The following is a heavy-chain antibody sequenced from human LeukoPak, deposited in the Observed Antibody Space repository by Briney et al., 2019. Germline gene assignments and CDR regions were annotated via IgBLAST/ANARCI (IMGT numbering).Heavy chain of an antibody. Sequence: PSETLSLTCTVSGGSISSSSYYWGWIRQPPGKGLEWIGSIYYSGSTYYNPSLKSRVTISVDTSKNQFSLKLSSVTAADTAVYYCARSSSGWLTHFCSFDYWGQGTLVTVSS. CDR1: GGSISSSSYY. V-gene: IGHV4-39*07. J-gene: IGHJ4*02. CDR2: IYYSGST. CDR3: ARSSSGWLTHFCSFDY. D-gene: IGHD6-19*01.